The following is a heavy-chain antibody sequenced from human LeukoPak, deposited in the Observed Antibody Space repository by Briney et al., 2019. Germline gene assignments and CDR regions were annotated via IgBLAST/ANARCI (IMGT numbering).Heavy chain of an antibody. Sequence: ASVKVSCKASGYTFTGYYMHWVRQAPGQGLEWMGWINPNSGGTNYAQKFQGRVTMTRDTSISTAYMELSRLRSDDTAVYYCARDRGRGYSGYDLFDYWGQGTLVTVSS. V-gene: IGHV1-2*02. D-gene: IGHD5-12*01. J-gene: IGHJ4*02. CDR1: GYTFTGYY. CDR3: ARDRGRGYSGYDLFDY. CDR2: INPNSGGT.